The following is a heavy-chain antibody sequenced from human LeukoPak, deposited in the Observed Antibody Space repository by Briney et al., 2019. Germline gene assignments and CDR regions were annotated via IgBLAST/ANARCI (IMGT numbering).Heavy chain of an antibody. D-gene: IGHD5-12*01. V-gene: IGHV3-48*01. CDR3: ARGQRWLTPSPPDY. CDR2: ISSSSSTI. Sequence: PGGSLRLSCAASGFTFSRYSMNWVRPAPGKGREGVSYISSSSSTIYYADSVKGRFTISRDNAKKSLYLQMNSLSAEDTAVYYCARGQRWLTPSPPDYWGQGTLVTVSS. CDR1: GFTFSRYS. J-gene: IGHJ4*02.